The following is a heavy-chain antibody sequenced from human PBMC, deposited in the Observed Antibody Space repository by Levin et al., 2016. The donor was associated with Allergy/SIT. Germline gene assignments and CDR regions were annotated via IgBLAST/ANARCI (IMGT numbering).Heavy chain of an antibody. CDR2: IIPIFGTA. CDR3: ATTLRPENYYDSSGYHPPMLD. V-gene: IGHV1-69*06. Sequence: SVKVSCKASGGTFSSYAISWVRQAPGQGLEWMGGIIPIFGTANYAQKFQGRVTITADKSTSTAYMELSSLRSEDTAVYYCATTLRPENYYDSSGYHPPMLDWGQGTLVTVSS. D-gene: IGHD3-22*01. CDR1: GGTFSSYA. J-gene: IGHJ4*02.